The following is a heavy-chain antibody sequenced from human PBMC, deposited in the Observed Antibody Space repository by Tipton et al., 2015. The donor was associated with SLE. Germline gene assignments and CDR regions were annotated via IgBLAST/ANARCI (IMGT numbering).Heavy chain of an antibody. CDR1: GGSISSGDYY. CDR3: ARDCGGDSDY. CDR2: MYYSGST. Sequence: LRLSCTVSGGSISSGDYYWSWIRQPPGKGLEWIGYMYYSGSTDYNPSLKSRVTISVDTSKNQFSLKLTSVTAADTAVYYCARDCGGDSDYWGQGTLVTVSS. J-gene: IGHJ4*02. D-gene: IGHD2-21*01. V-gene: IGHV4-61*08.